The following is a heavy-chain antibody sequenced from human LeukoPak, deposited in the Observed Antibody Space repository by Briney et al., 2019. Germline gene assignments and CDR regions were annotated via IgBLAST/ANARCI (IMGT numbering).Heavy chain of an antibody. CDR2: ISYDGSNK. V-gene: IGHV3-30*18. D-gene: IGHD3-10*01. Sequence: GGSLRLSCAASGLTFSSYGMHWVRQTPGKGLEWVAVISYDGSNKYYTDSVKGRFTISRDNSKNTLYLQMNSLRAEDMAVYYCAKDSEVWFGAYYFDYWGQGTLITVSS. CDR1: GLTFSSYG. J-gene: IGHJ4*02. CDR3: AKDSEVWFGAYYFDY.